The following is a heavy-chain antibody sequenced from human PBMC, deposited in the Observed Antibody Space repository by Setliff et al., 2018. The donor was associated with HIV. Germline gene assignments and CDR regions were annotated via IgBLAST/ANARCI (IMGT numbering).Heavy chain of an antibody. CDR1: GGSISSGGYY. V-gene: IGHV4-31*03. CDR3: ARGGLGVVTSFDS. Sequence: SETLSLTCTVSGGSISSGGYYWSWIRQHPGKGLEWIGYIHYSGSTYNNPSLNSRISISVDMSKNKFSLKLSSLTAADTAVYYCARGGLGVVTSFDSWGPGTLVTVS. CDR2: IHYSGST. D-gene: IGHD3-3*01. J-gene: IGHJ4*02.